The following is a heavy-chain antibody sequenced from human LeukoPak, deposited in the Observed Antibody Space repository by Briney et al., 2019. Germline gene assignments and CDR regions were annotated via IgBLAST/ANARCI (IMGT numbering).Heavy chain of an antibody. Sequence: ASVKVSCKASGYTFSNYAINWVRQAPGQRLEWMGWINAGNGNTKSSQKFQGRVTITADESTSTAYMELSSLRSEDTAVYYCARDPNYYDSSGYDWFDPWGQGTLVTVSS. D-gene: IGHD3-22*01. J-gene: IGHJ5*02. CDR1: GYTFSNYA. CDR2: INAGNGNT. CDR3: ARDPNYYDSSGYDWFDP. V-gene: IGHV1-3*01.